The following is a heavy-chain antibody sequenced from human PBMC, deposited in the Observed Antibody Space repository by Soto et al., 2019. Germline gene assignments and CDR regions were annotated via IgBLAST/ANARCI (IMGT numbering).Heavy chain of an antibody. D-gene: IGHD3-16*02. CDR1: GGTISSFS. V-gene: IGHV1-69*01. CDR2: IIPILDTT. J-gene: IGHJ5*02. CDR3: ASDRELSQGGWFDA. Sequence: QVQLVQSGAEVKKPGSSVKVSCKASGGTISSFSISWLRQAPGQGLEWLGGIIPILDTTTYAQNFQGRVTITADESTSTAFMELSSLISEDAAVYYCASDRELSQGGWFDAWGQGTLVTVSS.